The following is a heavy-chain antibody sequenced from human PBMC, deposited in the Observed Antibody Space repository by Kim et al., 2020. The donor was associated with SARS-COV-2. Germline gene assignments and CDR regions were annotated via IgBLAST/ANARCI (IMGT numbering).Heavy chain of an antibody. CDR1: GYTFTSYD. D-gene: IGHD6-13*01. CDR2: MNPNSGNT. Sequence: ASVKVSCKASGYTFTSYDINWVRQATGQGLEWMGWMNPNSGNTGYAQKFQGRVTMTRNTSISTAYMELSSLRSEDTAVYYCARVGQQQLRNGMDVWGQGTTVTVSS. CDR3: ARVGQQQLRNGMDV. J-gene: IGHJ6*02. V-gene: IGHV1-8*01.